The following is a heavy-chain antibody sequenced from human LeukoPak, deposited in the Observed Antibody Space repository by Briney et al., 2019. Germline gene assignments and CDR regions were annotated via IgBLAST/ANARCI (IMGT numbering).Heavy chain of an antibody. CDR1: GGSFSGYY. Sequence: SETLSLTCAVYGGSFSGYYWSWIRQPPGKGLEWIGEINHSGSTNYNPSLKSRVTISVDTSKNQFSLKLSSVTAADTAVYYCARLKSWSWDFDYWGQGTLVTVSS. V-gene: IGHV4-34*01. J-gene: IGHJ4*02. CDR3: ARLKSWSWDFDY. D-gene: IGHD1-26*01. CDR2: INHSGST.